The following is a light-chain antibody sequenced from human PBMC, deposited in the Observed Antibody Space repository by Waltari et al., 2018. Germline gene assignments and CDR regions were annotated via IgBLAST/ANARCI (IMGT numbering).Light chain of an antibody. J-gene: IGKJ2*01. CDR1: QSVSSN. CDR2: GAS. Sequence: EIVMTQSPATLSVSPGERATLPCRAGQSVSSNLAWYQQNPAQAPRLLIYGASTRATGIPARFSGSGSGTEFTLTISSLQSEDFAVYYCQQYNNWPDTFGQGTKLEIK. V-gene: IGKV3-15*01. CDR3: QQYNNWPDT.